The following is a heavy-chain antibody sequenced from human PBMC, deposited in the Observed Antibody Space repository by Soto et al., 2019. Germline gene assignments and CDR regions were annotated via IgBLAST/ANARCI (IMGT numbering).Heavy chain of an antibody. V-gene: IGHV4-39*01. CDR1: GGSISSSSYY. CDR2: IYYSGST. J-gene: IGHJ3*02. CDR3: ARHPEWLMGDAFDI. D-gene: IGHD3-3*01. Sequence: QLQLQESGPGLVKPSETLSLTCTVSGGSISSSSYYWGWIRQPPGKGLEWIGSIYYSGSTYYNPSLKSLVTISVDTSKNQFSLKLSSVTAADTAVYYCARHPEWLMGDAFDIWGQGTMVTVSS.